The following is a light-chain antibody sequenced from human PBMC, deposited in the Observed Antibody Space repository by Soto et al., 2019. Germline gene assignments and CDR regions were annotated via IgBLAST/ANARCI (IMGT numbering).Light chain of an antibody. J-gene: IGKJ1*01. V-gene: IGKV3-20*01. CDR3: HQYGSSPWT. CDR2: GAS. Sequence: EIVLTQSPGTLSLSPGERATLSCRASKSVSSSYLGWYQQKPGQAPRLLIYGASSRATGTPGRFSGSRSGTDFTLTISSLEPEDFAVYYCHQYGSSPWTFGQGTKVEVK. CDR1: KSVSSSY.